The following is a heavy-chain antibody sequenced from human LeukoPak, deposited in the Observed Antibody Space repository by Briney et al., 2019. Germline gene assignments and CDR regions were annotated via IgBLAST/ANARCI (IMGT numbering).Heavy chain of an antibody. V-gene: IGHV1-2*06. CDR1: GYTFSGYF. CDR2: INPGSGDT. D-gene: IGHD7-27*01. CDR3: ARDLSSTPNWELDH. Sequence: ASVKVSCKASGYTFSGYFMHWVRQAPGQGLEWMGRINPGSGDTEFAQKFQGRVTMTRDTSISTAYMEVSGLTFDDTAIYYCARDLSSTPNWELDHWGQGTLVTVSS. J-gene: IGHJ5*02.